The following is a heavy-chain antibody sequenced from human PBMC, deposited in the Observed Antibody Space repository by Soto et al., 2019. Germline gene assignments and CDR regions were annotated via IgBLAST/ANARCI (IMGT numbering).Heavy chain of an antibody. CDR2: ISGFNGNT. J-gene: IGHJ3*01. CDR3: ARKDGDYYAFDL. CDR1: GYTFTSYG. D-gene: IGHD4-17*01. Sequence: QVQLVQSGAEVKKPGASVKVSCEASGYTFTSYGISWVRQAPGQGLEWMGWISGFNGNTNHAQNLQGRLTMTTDTSTSTAYMELRRLRADDTAVYYCARKDGDYYAFDLWGQGTMVTVSS. V-gene: IGHV1-18*01.